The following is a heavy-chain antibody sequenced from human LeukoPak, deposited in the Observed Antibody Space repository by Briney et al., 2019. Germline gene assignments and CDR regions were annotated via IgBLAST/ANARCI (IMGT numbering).Heavy chain of an antibody. J-gene: IGHJ5*02. D-gene: IGHD3-3*01. CDR3: ARDAFMGYDFWSGYQNWFDP. Sequence: ASVKVSCKASGYTFTSYGISWVRQAPGQGLEWMGWISAYNGNTNYAQKLQGRVTMTTDTSTSTDYMELRSLRSDDTAVYYCARDAFMGYDFWSGYQNWFDPWGQGTLVTVSS. CDR2: ISAYNGNT. V-gene: IGHV1-18*01. CDR1: GYTFTSYG.